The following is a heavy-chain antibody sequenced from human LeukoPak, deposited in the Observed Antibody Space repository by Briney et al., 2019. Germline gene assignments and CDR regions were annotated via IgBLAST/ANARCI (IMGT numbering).Heavy chain of an antibody. CDR2: ITSRSSYI. V-gene: IGHV3-21*01. D-gene: IGHD3-3*01. J-gene: IGHJ1*01. CDR3: ARDGGNYDFWSGYSNRHFQH. Sequence: GSLRLSCAASGFTFSHYNMNWVRQAPGKGLEWVSSITSRSSYIYYADSVKGRFTISRDNAKNSLYLQMNSLRAEDTAVYYCARDGGNYDFWSGYSNRHFQHWGQGTLVTVSS. CDR1: GFTFSHYN.